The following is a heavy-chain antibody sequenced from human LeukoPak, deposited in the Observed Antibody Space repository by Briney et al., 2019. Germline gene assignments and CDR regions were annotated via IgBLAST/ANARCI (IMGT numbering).Heavy chain of an antibody. V-gene: IGHV4-34*01. CDR1: GGSFSGYY. CDR2: INHSGST. CDR3: ARQSIAAAFGY. D-gene: IGHD6-13*01. Sequence: SETLSFTGAVYGGSFSGYYWSWIRQPPGKGLEWIGEINHSGSTNYNPSLKSRVTISVDTSKNQFSLKLSSVTAADTAVYYCARQSIAAAFGYWGQGTLVTVSS. J-gene: IGHJ4*02.